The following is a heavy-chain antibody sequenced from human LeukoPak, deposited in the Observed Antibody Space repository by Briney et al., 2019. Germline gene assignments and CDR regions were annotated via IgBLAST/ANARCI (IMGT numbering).Heavy chain of an antibody. D-gene: IGHD3-10*01. CDR2: IIPIFGTA. CDR3: AAGGGSGTSYYYYYYMDV. Sequence: SVKVSCKASVGTFSSYAFSWVRQAPGQGLEWVGGIIPIFGTANYAQKFQGRVTITTDESTSTAYMELSSLRSEDTAVYYCAAGGGSGTSYYYYYYMDVWGKGTTVTVSS. CDR1: VGTFSSYA. J-gene: IGHJ6*03. V-gene: IGHV1-69*05.